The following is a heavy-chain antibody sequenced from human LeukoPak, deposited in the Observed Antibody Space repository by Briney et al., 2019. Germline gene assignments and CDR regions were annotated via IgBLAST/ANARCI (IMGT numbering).Heavy chain of an antibody. D-gene: IGHD3-22*01. CDR3: ARDPPYYYDTMRGALDI. V-gene: IGHV4-61*02. CDR1: GGSISSGSYY. J-gene: IGHJ3*02. Sequence: PSETLSLICTVSGGSISSGSYYWSWIRQPAGKGLEWIGRINTSGSTHYNPSLKSRVTISVDMSKNLFSLKLSSVTAADTAVYYCARDPPYYYDTMRGALDIWGQGTMVTVSS. CDR2: INTSGST.